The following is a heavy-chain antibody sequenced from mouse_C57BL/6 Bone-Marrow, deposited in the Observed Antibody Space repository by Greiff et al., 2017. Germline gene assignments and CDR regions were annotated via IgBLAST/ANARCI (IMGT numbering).Heavy chain of an antibody. CDR2: IWGVGST. J-gene: IGHJ3*01. CDR3: ASVGYYGSSSWFAY. Sequence: QVQLKESGPGLVAPSQSLSITCTVSGFSLTSYGVDWVRQSPGKGLEWLGVIWGVGSTNYNSALNSRLSLSKDNSKSQGFLKMNSLQTDDTAMYYCASVGYYGSSSWFAYWGEGTLVTVSA. D-gene: IGHD1-1*01. V-gene: IGHV2-6*01. CDR1: GFSLTSYG.